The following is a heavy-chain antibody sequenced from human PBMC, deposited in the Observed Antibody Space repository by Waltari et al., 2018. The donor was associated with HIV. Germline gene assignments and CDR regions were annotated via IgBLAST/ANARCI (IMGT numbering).Heavy chain of an antibody. J-gene: IGHJ5*02. CDR1: GFTFNSYS. CDR2: VNSSGTFT. D-gene: IGHD6-13*01. V-gene: IGHV3-21*01. CDR3: ARDSRDNSWSLNFFDP. Sequence: EVQLVESGGGPVKPGGSLRLSCRASGFTFNSYSLNWVRQAPGKGLEWISSVNSSGTFTHYADSGKGRFPISRDNANKSVYLQMNSLRAEDTAVYYCARDSRDNSWSLNFFDPWGQGTLVTVSS.